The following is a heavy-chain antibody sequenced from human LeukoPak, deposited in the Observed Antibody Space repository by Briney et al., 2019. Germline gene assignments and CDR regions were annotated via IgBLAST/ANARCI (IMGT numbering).Heavy chain of an antibody. CDR3: ARRMGYCSGGSCLNWFDP. CDR2: IDPSDSYI. J-gene: IGHJ5*02. CDR1: GYSFTSYW. Sequence: GESLKIYCKGSGYSFTSYWISWVRQMPGNGLEWMGRIDPSDSYINYSPSFQGHVTISADKSISTAYLQWSSLKASDTAMYYCARRMGYCSGGSCLNWFDPWGQGTLVTVSS. V-gene: IGHV5-10-1*01. D-gene: IGHD2-15*01.